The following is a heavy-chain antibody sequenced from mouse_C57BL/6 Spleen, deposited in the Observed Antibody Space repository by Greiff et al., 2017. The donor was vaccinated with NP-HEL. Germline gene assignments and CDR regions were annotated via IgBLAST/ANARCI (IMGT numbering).Heavy chain of an antibody. J-gene: IGHJ4*01. CDR1: GYTFTSYT. D-gene: IGHD2-1*01. CDR2: INPSSGYT. CDR3: ARSYGNYDAMDY. Sequence: VQLQQSGAELARPGASVKMSCKASGYTFTSYTMHWVKQRPGQGLEWIGYINPSSGYTKYNQKFKDKATLTADKSSSTAYMQLSSLTSEDSAVYYCARSYGNYDAMDYWGQGTSVTVSS. V-gene: IGHV1-4*01.